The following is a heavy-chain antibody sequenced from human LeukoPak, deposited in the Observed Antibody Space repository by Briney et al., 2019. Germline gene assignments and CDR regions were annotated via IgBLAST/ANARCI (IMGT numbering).Heavy chain of an antibody. J-gene: IGHJ5*02. CDR1: GFTFSSYA. CDR2: ISGSGGST. V-gene: IGHV3-23*01. CDR3: AVEGSYYDFWSGAFDP. D-gene: IGHD3-3*01. Sequence: GGSLRLSCAASGFTFSSYAMSWVRQAPGKGLEWVSAISGSGGSTYYADSVQGRFTISRDHSKNTLYLQMNSLRAEDTAVYYCAVEGSYYDFWSGAFDPWGQGTLVTVSS.